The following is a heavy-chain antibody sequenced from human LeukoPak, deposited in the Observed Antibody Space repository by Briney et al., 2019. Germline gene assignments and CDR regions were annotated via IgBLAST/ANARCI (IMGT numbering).Heavy chain of an antibody. CDR2: MNPNSGNT. D-gene: IGHD5-18*01. Sequence: ASVKVSCKASGYTFTSYDINWVRQATGQGLEWMGWMNPNSGNTGYAQKFQGRVTMTRNTSISTAYMELSSLRSEDTAVYYCASREYSYGHPGYYYGMDVWGQGTTVTVSS. V-gene: IGHV1-8*01. CDR1: GYTFTSYD. J-gene: IGHJ6*02. CDR3: ASREYSYGHPGYYYGMDV.